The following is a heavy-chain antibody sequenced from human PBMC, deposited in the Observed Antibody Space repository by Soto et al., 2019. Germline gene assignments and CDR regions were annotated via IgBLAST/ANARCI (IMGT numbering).Heavy chain of an antibody. CDR1: GFSFGSYD. J-gene: IGHJ4*02. CDR2: ISGSDGKT. D-gene: IGHD3-3*01. Sequence: DVQLWESGGGLVQPGGSLRLSCAASGFSFGSYDLSWVRQAPGKGLEWVSTISGSDGKTFYADSVKGRFSISRDTSQNNLYLQMNSRRADDTAIYYCARWSYLDYWGQGTRVTVSS. V-gene: IGHV3-23*01. CDR3: ARWSYLDY.